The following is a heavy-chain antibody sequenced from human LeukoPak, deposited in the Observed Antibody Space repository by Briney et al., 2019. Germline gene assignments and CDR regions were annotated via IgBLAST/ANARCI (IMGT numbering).Heavy chain of an antibody. CDR1: GFTFSSYS. CDR3: ARDKGYCSGGSCYDWFDP. CDR2: ISSSSSYI. V-gene: IGHV3-21*01. Sequence: PGGSRLSCAASGFTFSSYSMNWVRQAPGKGLEWVSSISSSSSYIYYADSVKGRFTISRDKAKNSLYLQMNSLRAEDTAVYYCARDKGYCSGGSCYDWFDPWGQGTLVTVSS. J-gene: IGHJ5*02. D-gene: IGHD2-15*01.